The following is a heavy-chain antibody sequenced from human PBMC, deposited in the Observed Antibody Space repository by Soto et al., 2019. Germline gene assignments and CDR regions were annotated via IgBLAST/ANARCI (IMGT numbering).Heavy chain of an antibody. Sequence: EVQLVETGGGLIQPGGSLRLSCEVSGFSVSDSSMSWVRQAPGKGLEWVSVFYRGGSTDYADSVKGRGTVSRDTFKNTLFLQMDSLTVEDTAVYFFARDLGLNDLLNTYYYGMDFWGQGTTVTVS. V-gene: IGHV3-53*02. CDR1: GFSVSDSS. J-gene: IGHJ6*02. CDR2: FYRGGST. D-gene: IGHD1-1*01. CDR3: ARDLGLNDLLNTYYYGMDF.